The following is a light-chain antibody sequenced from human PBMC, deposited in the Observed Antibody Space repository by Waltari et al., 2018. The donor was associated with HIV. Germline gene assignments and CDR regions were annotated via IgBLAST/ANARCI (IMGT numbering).Light chain of an antibody. Sequence: QSALTQPASVSGSPGQSITISCTGTINDVGGYKYVSWYQHRPGQAPNLIIYQVTNRPSGVSGRFSGSKSGNTASRTISGLQAEDEADYYCSSFTISSTLDVGTGTKVTVI. CDR1: INDVGGYKY. CDR3: SSFTISSTLD. V-gene: IGLV2-14*01. CDR2: QVT. J-gene: IGLJ1*01.